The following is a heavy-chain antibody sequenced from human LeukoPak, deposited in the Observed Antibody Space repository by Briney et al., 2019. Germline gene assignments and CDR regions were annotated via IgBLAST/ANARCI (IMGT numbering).Heavy chain of an antibody. D-gene: IGHD2-2*02. V-gene: IGHV4-59*08. CDR2: IYYDGST. J-gene: IGHJ5*02. CDR3: ARRLCSSLTCNIGPSGNWLDP. CDR1: GGSMSNYW. Sequence: PSETLSLTCTVSGGSMSNYWWDWVRQPPGKGLEWIGYIYYDGSTHYNPSLNSRVTISIDTSKNQFSLKLNSVTAADTAVYYCARRLCSSLTCNIGPSGNWLDPWGQGTLVTVSS.